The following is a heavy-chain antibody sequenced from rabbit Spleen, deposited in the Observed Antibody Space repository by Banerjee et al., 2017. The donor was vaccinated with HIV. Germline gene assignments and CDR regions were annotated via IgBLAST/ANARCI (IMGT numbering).Heavy chain of an antibody. D-gene: IGHD1-1*01. J-gene: IGHJ6*01. V-gene: IGHV1S40*01. CDR3: ARDTSTSFSTYGMDL. CDR1: GFSFSSSYY. Sequence: QSLEESGGDLVKPEGSLTLTCTASGFSFSSSYYMCWVRQAPGKGLECIACIYGDRGGSTYYANWAKGRFTISRTSSTTVTLQMTSLTAADTATYFCARDTSTSFSTYGMDLWGQGTLVTVS. CDR2: IYGDRGGST.